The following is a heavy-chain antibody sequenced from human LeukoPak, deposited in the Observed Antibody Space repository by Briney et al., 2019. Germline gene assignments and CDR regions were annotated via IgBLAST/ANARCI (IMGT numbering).Heavy chain of an antibody. V-gene: IGHV4-59*01. CDR3: AREVPPGYSYGYWYFDY. CDR2: IYYSGTT. J-gene: IGHJ4*02. Sequence: WETLSLTCTVSGGSFRSYYWSWSRQPPGKGLEWIGYIYYSGTTNYNPSLKSRVTISVDTSTNQFSMRLSSVTAADTAVYYCAREVPPGYSYGYWYFDYWGQGTLVTVSS. D-gene: IGHD5-18*01. CDR1: GGSFRSYY.